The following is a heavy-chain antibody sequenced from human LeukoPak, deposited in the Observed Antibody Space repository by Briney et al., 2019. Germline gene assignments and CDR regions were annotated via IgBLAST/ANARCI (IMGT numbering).Heavy chain of an antibody. D-gene: IGHD4-17*01. CDR2: IYSGGST. Sequence: GGSLRLSCAASGFTFSSYEMNWVRQAPGKGLEWVSVIYSGGSTYYADSVKGRFTISRHNSKNTLYLQMNSLRAEDTAVYYCARATVATIPDYWGQGTLVTVSS. CDR3: ARATVATIPDY. V-gene: IGHV3-53*04. J-gene: IGHJ4*02. CDR1: GFTFSSYE.